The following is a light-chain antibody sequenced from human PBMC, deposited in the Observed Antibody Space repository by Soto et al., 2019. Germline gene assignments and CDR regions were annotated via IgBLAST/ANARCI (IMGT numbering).Light chain of an antibody. Sequence: EIVLTQSPGTLSVSPGERATLSCRARQSVSANYVAWYQQKPGQAPRLLMYGASTRATGIPDRFGGSGSGTDFSLTISRMEPEEFAVYYCQRYGTSPFTFGPGTRVDL. CDR3: QRYGTSPFT. V-gene: IGKV3-20*01. CDR1: QSVSANY. CDR2: GAS. J-gene: IGKJ3*01.